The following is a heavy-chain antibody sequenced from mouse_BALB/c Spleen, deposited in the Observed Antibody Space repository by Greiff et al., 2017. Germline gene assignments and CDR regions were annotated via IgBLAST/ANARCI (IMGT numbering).Heavy chain of an antibody. CDR3: ARSIYYGYAWFAY. CDR1: GFSLTSYG. D-gene: IGHD2-2*01. CDR2: IWAGGST. V-gene: IGHV2-9*02. J-gene: IGHJ3*01. Sequence: QVQLKQSGPGLVAPSQSLSITCTVSGFSLTSYGVHWVRQPPGKGLEWLGVIWAGGSTNYNSALMSRLSISKDNSTSQVFLKMNSLQTDDTAMYYCARSIYYGYAWFAYWGQGTLVTVSA.